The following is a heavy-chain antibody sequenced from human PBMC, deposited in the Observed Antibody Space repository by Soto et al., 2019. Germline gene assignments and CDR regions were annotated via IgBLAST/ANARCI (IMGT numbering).Heavy chain of an antibody. Sequence: EVQLVESGGGLVKPGGSLRLSCAASGFTFSSYSMNWVRQAPGKGLEWVSSISSSSSYIYYADSVKGRFTISRDNAKNSRYLQMNSRRAEDTAEYYGARDLPQEDILTGFDYWGQGTLVTVSS. CDR3: ARDLPQEDILTGFDY. CDR2: ISSSSSYI. V-gene: IGHV3-21*01. J-gene: IGHJ4*02. CDR1: GFTFSSYS. D-gene: IGHD3-9*01.